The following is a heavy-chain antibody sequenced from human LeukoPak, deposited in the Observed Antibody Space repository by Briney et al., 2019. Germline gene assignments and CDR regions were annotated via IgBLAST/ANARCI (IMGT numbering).Heavy chain of an antibody. D-gene: IGHD5-12*01. CDR1: GFTLSSYG. Sequence: GRSLRLSCAASGFTLSSYGMHWVRQAPGKGLEWVAVISYDGSNKYYADSVKGRFTISRDNSKNTLYLQMNSLRAEDTAVYYCAKHRQKVATKGPFDYWGQGTLVTVSS. CDR2: ISYDGSNK. CDR3: AKHRQKVATKGPFDY. V-gene: IGHV3-30*18. J-gene: IGHJ4*02.